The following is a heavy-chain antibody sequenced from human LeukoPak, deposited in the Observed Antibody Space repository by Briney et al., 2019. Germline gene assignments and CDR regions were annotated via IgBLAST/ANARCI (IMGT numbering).Heavy chain of an antibody. V-gene: IGHV3-23*01. J-gene: IGHJ4*02. CDR1: GFTFGSHA. CDR3: GKTTVGYSSGQKPAWPVDY. CDR2: IFGSGGSP. D-gene: IGHD5-18*01. Sequence: GGSLRLSCEASGFTFGSHAMYWVRQAPGKGLEWVAGIFGSGGSPHYADPVKGRFNISRDNSRNAVYLQIHSLRAEDTAVYYCGKTTVGYSSGQKPAWPVDYWGQGTLVTVSS.